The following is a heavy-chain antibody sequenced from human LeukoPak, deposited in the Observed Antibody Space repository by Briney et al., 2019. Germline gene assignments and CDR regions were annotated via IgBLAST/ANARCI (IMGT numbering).Heavy chain of an antibody. Sequence: GGSLRLSCAASGFTFSRFALSWVRHSPGKGLERVSAITGGGGITYYTESVRGRFTISRDPSNNTLYLQMTSLRADDTAVYYCAKRLPCEPGSYSVMDVWGQGTTVTVSS. D-gene: IGHD3-10*01. J-gene: IGHJ6*02. V-gene: IGHV3-23*01. CDR3: AKRLPCEPGSYSVMDV. CDR2: ITGGGGIT. CDR1: GFTFSRFA.